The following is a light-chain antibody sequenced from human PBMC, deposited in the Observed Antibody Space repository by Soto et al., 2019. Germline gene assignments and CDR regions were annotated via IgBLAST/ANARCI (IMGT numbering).Light chain of an antibody. V-gene: IGKV3-11*01. Sequence: EILMTQSPATLSVSPGERATLSCRASQSIKRDLAWYVQKPGQAPRLLMYGASIRAAGVPDRFSGSGSGTDFTLTISSIEPEDFAVYYCHHRGDWITFGQGTRLEIK. CDR3: HHRGDWIT. CDR2: GAS. CDR1: QSIKRD. J-gene: IGKJ5*01.